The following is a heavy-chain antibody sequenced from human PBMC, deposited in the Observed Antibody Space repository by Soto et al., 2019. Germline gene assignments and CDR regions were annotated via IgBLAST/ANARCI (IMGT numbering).Heavy chain of an antibody. Sequence: SDTLSLTCAVYGGSFSGYYWSWIRQPPGKGLEWIGEINHSGSTNYNPSLKSRVTISVDTSKNQFSLKLSSVTAADTAVYYCARADSGSYYNSFSPLDYWGQGTLVTVSS. CDR1: GGSFSGYY. CDR3: ARADSGSYYNSFSPLDY. CDR2: INHSGST. J-gene: IGHJ4*02. V-gene: IGHV4-34*01. D-gene: IGHD3-10*01.